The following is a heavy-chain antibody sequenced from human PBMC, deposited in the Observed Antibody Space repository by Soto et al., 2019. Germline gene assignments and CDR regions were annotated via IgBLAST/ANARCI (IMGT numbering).Heavy chain of an antibody. Sequence: ASVKVSCKASGYTFTSYGISWVRQAPGQGLEWMGWISAYNGNTNYAQKLQGRVTMTTDTSTSTAYMELRSLRSDDTAVYYCARVPASGWYQHNSAYYYYGMDVWGQGTKVTVSS. CDR2: ISAYNGNT. V-gene: IGHV1-18*01. CDR1: GYTFTSYG. D-gene: IGHD6-19*01. J-gene: IGHJ6*02. CDR3: ARVPASGWYQHNSAYYYYGMDV.